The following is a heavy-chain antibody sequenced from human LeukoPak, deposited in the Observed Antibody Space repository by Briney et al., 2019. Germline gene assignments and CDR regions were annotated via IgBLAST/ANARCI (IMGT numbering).Heavy chain of an antibody. CDR3: AREGLGYSSGWYGNWFDP. V-gene: IGHV1-2*02. J-gene: IGHJ5*02. CDR1: GYTFTGYY. D-gene: IGHD6-19*01. Sequence: ASVTVSCKASGYTFTGYYMHWVRQAPGQGLEWMGWINPNSGGTNYAQKFQGRVTMTRDTSISTAYMELSRLRSDDTAVYYCAREGLGYSSGWYGNWFDPWGQGTLVTVSS. CDR2: INPNSGGT.